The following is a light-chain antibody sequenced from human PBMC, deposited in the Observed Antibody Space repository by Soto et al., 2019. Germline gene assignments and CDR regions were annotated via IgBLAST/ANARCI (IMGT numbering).Light chain of an antibody. J-gene: IGKJ5*01. V-gene: IGKV1-17*03. CDR3: LHHHTFPRT. CDR1: QGISNH. CDR2: DAS. Sequence: DIQMTQSPSAMSASVGDRVTITCRASQGISNHLGWFQQKPGKVPTRLIYDASSLQAGVPSRFSGSGSGTDFTLTISRLQPEDFATYYCLHHHTFPRTFGQGTRLE.